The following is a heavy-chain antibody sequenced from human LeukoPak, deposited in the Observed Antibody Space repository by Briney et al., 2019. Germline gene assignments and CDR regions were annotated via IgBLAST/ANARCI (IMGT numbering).Heavy chain of an antibody. D-gene: IGHD6-19*01. CDR1: GFPFSGYA. Sequence: GGSLRLSCAASGFPFSGYALNWVRQAPGKGLEWVSTISGSGSFTYYADSVKGRFTISRDSSKNTVFLEMHSLRAEDTAVYYCAKESRPAIAVGGRAFLGYLDVWGKGTTVTVSS. J-gene: IGHJ6*03. CDR2: ISGSGSFT. CDR3: AKESRPAIAVGGRAFLGYLDV. V-gene: IGHV3-23*01.